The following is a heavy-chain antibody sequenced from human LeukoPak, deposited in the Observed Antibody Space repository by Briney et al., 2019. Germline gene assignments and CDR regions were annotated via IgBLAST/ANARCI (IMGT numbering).Heavy chain of an antibody. CDR1: GYTFTDYY. V-gene: IGHV1-2*02. CDR3: VSLGATTIYYYGMDV. D-gene: IGHD1-26*01. Sequence: ASVKVSCKASGYTFTDYYLHWVRQAPGQGLEWMGWINPNSGGTNYAQKFQGRVTMTRDTSISTVYMELSRLRSDDTAVYYCVSLGATTIYYYGMDVWGQETTVSVSS. CDR2: INPNSGGT. J-gene: IGHJ6*02.